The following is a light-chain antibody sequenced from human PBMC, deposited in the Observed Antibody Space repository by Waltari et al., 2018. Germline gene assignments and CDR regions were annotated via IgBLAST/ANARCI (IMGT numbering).Light chain of an antibody. CDR3: AAWDDSLSGYV. Sequence: QSVLTQPPSASGTPGQRVTIPCSGRSSNIGSNYVYWYQQRPGTAPKPLNYRNNQRPSGVPDRFSGSKSGTSASLAISGLRSEDEADYYCAAWDDSLSGYVFGTGTKVTVL. V-gene: IGLV1-47*01. J-gene: IGLJ1*01. CDR1: SSNIGSNY. CDR2: RNN.